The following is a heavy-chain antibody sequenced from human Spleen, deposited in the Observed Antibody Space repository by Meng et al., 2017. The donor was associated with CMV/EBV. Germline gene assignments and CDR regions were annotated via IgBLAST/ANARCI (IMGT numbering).Heavy chain of an antibody. V-gene: IGHV4-34*01. Sequence: TCAVYGGSLSGYYWSWIRQPPGKGLEWIGEINHSGSTNYNPSLKSRVTISVDTSKNQFSLKLSSVTAADTAVYYCASLWFGELFRAYWGQGTLVTAPQ. J-gene: IGHJ4*02. CDR1: GGSLSGYY. CDR3: ASLWFGELFRAY. CDR2: INHSGST. D-gene: IGHD3-10*01.